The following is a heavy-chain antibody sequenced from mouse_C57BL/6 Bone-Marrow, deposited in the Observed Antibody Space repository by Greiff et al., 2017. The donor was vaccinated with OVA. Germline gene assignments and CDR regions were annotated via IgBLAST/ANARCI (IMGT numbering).Heavy chain of an antibody. D-gene: IGHD3-3*01. CDR1: GYSITSGYY. J-gene: IGHJ4*01. Sequence: EVQLVESGPGLVKPSQSLSLTCSVTGYSITSGYYWNWIRQFPGNKLEWMGYISYDGSNNSNPSLKNRISITRDTSKNQFFLKLNSVTTEDTATYYCARGGDYFYAMDYWGQGTSVTVSS. CDR3: ARGGDYFYAMDY. V-gene: IGHV3-6*01. CDR2: ISYDGSN.